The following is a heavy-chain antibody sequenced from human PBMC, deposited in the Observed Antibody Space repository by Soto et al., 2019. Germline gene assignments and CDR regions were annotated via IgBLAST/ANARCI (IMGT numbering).Heavy chain of an antibody. D-gene: IGHD3-9*01. CDR2: ISSSGRA. CDR1: GGSVNNNAYS. Sequence: PSETLSLTCTVSGGSVNNNAYSWTWIRQHPGKGPECIGHISSSGRASYSPSLKSRVTIPADTSKNQISLKLTSATAADTAVYYCARGVGSSPPRYWGRGTLVTVSS. V-gene: IGHV4-61*08. J-gene: IGHJ4*02. CDR3: ARGVGSSPPRY.